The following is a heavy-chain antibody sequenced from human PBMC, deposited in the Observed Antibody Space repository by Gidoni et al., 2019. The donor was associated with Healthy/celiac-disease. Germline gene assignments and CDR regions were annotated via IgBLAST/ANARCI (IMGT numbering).Heavy chain of an antibody. CDR3: ARALNSSGYYPVY. D-gene: IGHD3-22*01. CDR1: GFTFSSYS. CDR2: ISSSSSYI. V-gene: IGHV3-21*01. J-gene: IGHJ4*02. Sequence: DVQLVDSGRGLFMPGASLRLSCAASGFTFSSYSMNWVRQAPGKGLEWVACISSSSSYIYYADSVKGRFTISRDKDKNSLYLQMNSLRAEDTAVYYCARALNSSGYYPVYWGQGTLVTVSS.